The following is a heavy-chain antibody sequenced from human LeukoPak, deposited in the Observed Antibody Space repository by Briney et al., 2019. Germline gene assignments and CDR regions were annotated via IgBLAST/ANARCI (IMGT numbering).Heavy chain of an antibody. CDR3: ARRSDDYDSSAYYR. Sequence: NASETLSLTCTVSGGSISSSTFYWGWIRQPPGKGLEWIGTIYYSGSTFYNPSLKSRVTVSVDTSKNQFSLKLSSLTAADTAVYYCARRSDDYDSSAYYRWGQGTLVTVSS. CDR1: GGSISSSTFY. D-gene: IGHD3-22*01. J-gene: IGHJ4*02. CDR2: IYYSGST. V-gene: IGHV4-39*07.